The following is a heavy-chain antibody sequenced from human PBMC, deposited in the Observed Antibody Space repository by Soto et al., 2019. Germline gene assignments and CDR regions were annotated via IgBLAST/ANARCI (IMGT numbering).Heavy chain of an antibody. V-gene: IGHV1-3*05. CDR2: INAGNGNT. J-gene: IGHJ4*02. D-gene: IGHD2-21*02. Sequence: QVQLVQSGAEEKKPGASVKVSCKASGYTFTSYAMHWVRQAPGQRLEWRGWINAGNGNTKYSQKFQGRVTITRDTSASTADMRLSSLRSEDTAVYYCAMSIVVVTALDYGGQGTLVTVSS. CDR3: AMSIVVVTALDY. CDR1: GYTFTSYA.